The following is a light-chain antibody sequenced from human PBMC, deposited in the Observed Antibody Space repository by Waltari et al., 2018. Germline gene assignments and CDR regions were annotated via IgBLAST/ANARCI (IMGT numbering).Light chain of an antibody. CDR2: WAS. CDR3: QQYYSTPWT. J-gene: IGKJ1*01. V-gene: IGKV4-1*01. CDR1: QSVLYSSNNKNY. Sequence: DIVMTQSPDSLAVSLGERATINCKSSQSVLYSSNNKNYLAWSQQKPGQPPKLILYWASTLESGVPDRFSGSGSGTDFTLTISSLQAEDVAVYYCQQYYSTPWTFGQGTKVEIK.